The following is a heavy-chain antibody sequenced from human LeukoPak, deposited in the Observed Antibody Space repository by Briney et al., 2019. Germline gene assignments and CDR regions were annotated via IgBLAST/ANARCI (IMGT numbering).Heavy chain of an antibody. CDR1: GFIFSTCS. D-gene: IGHD6-13*01. Sequence: GSLRLSCAASGFIFSTCSMNWVRQAPGKGLEWVSSISSSSSYIYYADSVKGRFTISRDNAKNSLYLQMNSLRAEDTAAYYCASTSGGIIVAAGTEGDYWGQGTLVTVSS. CDR3: ASTSGGIIVAAGTEGDY. CDR2: ISSSSSYI. J-gene: IGHJ4*02. V-gene: IGHV3-21*01.